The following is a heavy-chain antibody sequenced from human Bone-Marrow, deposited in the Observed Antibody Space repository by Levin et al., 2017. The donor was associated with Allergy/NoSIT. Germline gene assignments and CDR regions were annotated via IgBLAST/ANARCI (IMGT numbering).Heavy chain of an antibody. D-gene: IGHD6-13*01. V-gene: IGHV3-48*02. Sequence: PGGSLRLSCAASRFTFSNSSMNWVRQAPGKGLEWVSYISDSSSSIFYADSVKGRFTISRDNAKNSLFLQMNSLRDEDTAVYYCARDCPHLSYSSTWYYYYGMDVWGQGTTVTVSS. CDR2: ISDSSSSI. CDR3: ARDCPHLSYSSTWYYYYGMDV. J-gene: IGHJ6*02. CDR1: RFTFSNSS.